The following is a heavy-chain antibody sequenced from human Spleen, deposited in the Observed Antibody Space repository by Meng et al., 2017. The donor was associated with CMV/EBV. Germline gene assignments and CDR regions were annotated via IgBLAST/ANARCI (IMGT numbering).Heavy chain of an antibody. J-gene: IGHJ5*02. CDR2: IIPILGIA. Sequence: GGTFSSYTISWGRQAPGQGLEWMGRIIPILGIANYAQKFQGRVTITADKSTSTAYMELSSLRSEDTAVYYCARTPVVVVAAGGWFDPWGQGTLVTVSS. CDR1: GGTFSSYT. CDR3: ARTPVVVVAAGGWFDP. D-gene: IGHD2-15*01. V-gene: IGHV1-69*02.